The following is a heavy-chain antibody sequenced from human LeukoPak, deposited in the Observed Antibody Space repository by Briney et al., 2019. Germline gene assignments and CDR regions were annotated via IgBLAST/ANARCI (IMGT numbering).Heavy chain of an antibody. CDR1: GFTFSSYG. Sequence: GRSLRLSCAASGFTFSSYGMHWVRQAPGKGLEWVAVISYDGSNKYYADSVKGRFTISRDNSKNTLYLQMNSLRAEDTAVYYCAKVLTRGYNYGRGFGGGLDAFDIWGQGTMVTVSS. CDR2: ISYDGSNK. J-gene: IGHJ3*02. D-gene: IGHD5-18*01. V-gene: IGHV3-30*18. CDR3: AKVLTRGYNYGRGFGGGLDAFDI.